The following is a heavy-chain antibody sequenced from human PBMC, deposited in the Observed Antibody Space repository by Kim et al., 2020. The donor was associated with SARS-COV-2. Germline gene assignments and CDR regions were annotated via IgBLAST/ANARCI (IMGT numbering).Heavy chain of an antibody. CDR1: GGTFSSYA. J-gene: IGHJ5*02. D-gene: IGHD1-7*01. CDR2: IIPIFGTA. Sequence: SVKVSCKASGGTFSSYAISWVRQAPGQGLEWMGGIIPIFGTANYAQKFQGRVTITADESTSTAYMELSSLRSEDTAVYYCARAAINWNYLGPSTKNWFDPWGQGTLVTVSS. CDR3: ARAAINWNYLGPSTKNWFDP. V-gene: IGHV1-69*13.